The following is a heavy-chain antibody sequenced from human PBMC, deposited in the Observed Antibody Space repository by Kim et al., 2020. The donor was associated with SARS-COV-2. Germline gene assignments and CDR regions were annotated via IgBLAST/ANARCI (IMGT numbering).Heavy chain of an antibody. CDR1: GDSISSRDYY. V-gene: IGHV4-39*01. D-gene: IGHD3-9*01. Sequence: SETLSLTCTVSGDSISSRDYYWGWIRQPPGKGLEWIGSIYYSGSTYFKPSLKSRVSMSVDTSKNQFSLKLRSVTAADTAVYYCARHDLFYDILTGKGSFDFWPQGTRVPVSS. CDR2: IYYSGST. J-gene: IGHJ4*02. CDR3: ARHDLFYDILTGKGSFDF.